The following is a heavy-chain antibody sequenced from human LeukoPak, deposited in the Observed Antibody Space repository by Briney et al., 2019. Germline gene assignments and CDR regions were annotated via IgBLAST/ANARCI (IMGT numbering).Heavy chain of an antibody. CDR3: ARESQVLYRSGIRWFDP. D-gene: IGHD2-2*02. V-gene: IGHV3-30*02. Sequence: PAGGSLRLSCAASGFTFSSYGMHWVRQAPGKGLEWVAFIRYDGSNKYYADSVKGRFTISRDNSKNTLYLQMNSLRAEDTAVYYCARESQVLYRSGIRWFDPWGQGTLVTVSS. CDR2: IRYDGSNK. CDR1: GFTFSSYG. J-gene: IGHJ5*02.